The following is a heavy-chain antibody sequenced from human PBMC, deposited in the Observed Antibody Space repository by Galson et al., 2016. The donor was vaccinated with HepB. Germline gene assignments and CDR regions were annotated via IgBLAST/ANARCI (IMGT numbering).Heavy chain of an antibody. CDR3: ARDQGGCSSANCFFDY. CDR1: GFTFSSYS. CDR2: ISGSSSTI. V-gene: IGHV3-48*02. J-gene: IGHJ4*02. Sequence: SLRLSCAASGFTFSSYSMNWVRQAPGKGLEWLSYISGSSSTIYYADSVKGRFTISRDNAKNSLYLQMNSLRDEDTAVYYCARDQGGCSSANCFFDYWGQGTVVTVSS. D-gene: IGHD2-2*01.